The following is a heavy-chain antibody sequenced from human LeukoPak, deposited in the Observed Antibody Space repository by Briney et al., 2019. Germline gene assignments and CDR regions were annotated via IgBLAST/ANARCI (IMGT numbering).Heavy chain of an antibody. D-gene: IGHD3-10*01. Sequence: AGGSLRLSCAASGFTFSSYWMSWVRQAPGKGLEWVANIKQDGSEKYYVDSVKGRFTISRDNAKNSLYLQMNSLRAEDTAVYYCASGPWFGELFYWGQGTLVTVSS. CDR2: IKQDGSEK. V-gene: IGHV3-7*02. CDR3: ASGPWFGELFY. CDR1: GFTFSSYW. J-gene: IGHJ4*02.